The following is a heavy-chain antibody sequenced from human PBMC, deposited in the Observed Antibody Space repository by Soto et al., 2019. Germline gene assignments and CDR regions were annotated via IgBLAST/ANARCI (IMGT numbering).Heavy chain of an antibody. Sequence: ASVKVSCKASGYTFTGYYMHWVRQAPGQGLEWMGWINPNSGGTNYAQKFQGRVTMTRDTSISTAYMELSRLRADDTAVYYCASPYYYDRSGPDGMDVWGQGTTGTGSS. CDR3: ASPYYYDRSGPDGMDV. CDR1: GYTFTGYY. D-gene: IGHD3-22*01. V-gene: IGHV1-2*02. CDR2: INPNSGGT. J-gene: IGHJ6*02.